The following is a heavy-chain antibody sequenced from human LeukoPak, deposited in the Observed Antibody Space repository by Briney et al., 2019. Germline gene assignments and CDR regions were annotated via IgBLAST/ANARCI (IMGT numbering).Heavy chain of an antibody. CDR1: GGSISSTSFY. J-gene: IGHJ4*02. V-gene: IGHV4-39*02. Sequence: PSETLSLTCTVSGGSISSTSFYWGWIRQPPGKGLEWIGSIFSTGDTYYTSSLQSRITLSADTSKNHFSLRLTSVTAADTAVYYCALVDEGYWGQGTLVTVSS. CDR2: IFSTGDT. CDR3: ALVDEGY.